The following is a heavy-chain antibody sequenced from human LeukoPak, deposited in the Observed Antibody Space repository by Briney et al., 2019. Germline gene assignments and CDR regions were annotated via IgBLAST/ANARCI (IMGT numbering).Heavy chain of an antibody. CDR2: IYYAGNT. V-gene: IGHV4-59*01. CDR3: ARIEVNDAFDI. J-gene: IGHJ3*02. CDR1: GGSITNYY. Sequence: SETLSLTCTVSGGSITNYYWSWIRQSPGKGLEYVGYIYYAGNTNYNPSLNSRVTISVDTSKNQFSLKLSSVTAADTAVYYCARIEVNDAFDIWGQGTMVTVSS.